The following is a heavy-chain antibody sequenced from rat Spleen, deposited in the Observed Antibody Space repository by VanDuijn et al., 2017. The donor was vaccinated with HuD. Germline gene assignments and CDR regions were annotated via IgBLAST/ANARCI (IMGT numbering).Heavy chain of an antibody. J-gene: IGHJ2*01. D-gene: IGHD1-2*01. CDR1: GFTFSNYD. V-gene: IGHV5-25*01. Sequence: EVQLVESGGGLVQPGRSLKLSCAASGFTFSNYDMAWVRQAPTKGLEWVASISPSGGSTYYRDSVKGRFTVSRDNAKSTLYLQMDSLRSEDTATYYCARNGLFYSSYSYYFDYWGQGVMVTVSS. CDR2: ISPSGGST. CDR3: ARNGLFYSSYSYYFDY.